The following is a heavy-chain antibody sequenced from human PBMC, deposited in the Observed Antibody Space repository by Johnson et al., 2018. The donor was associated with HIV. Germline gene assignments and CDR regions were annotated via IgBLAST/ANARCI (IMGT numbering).Heavy chain of an antibody. J-gene: IGHJ3*02. Sequence: QVQLVESGGGVVRPGGSLRLSCAASGFTFSSYAMHWVRQAPGKGLEWLALISYDGTAYYADFVKGRFPISIDSSKDTLYLQVNSRRAEDKAVYYCAGGFVRITMILVADAFDIWGQGTMVTVSS. CDR1: GFTFSSYA. CDR3: AGGFVRITMILVADAFDI. V-gene: IGHV3-30*14. D-gene: IGHD3-22*01. CDR2: ISYDGTA.